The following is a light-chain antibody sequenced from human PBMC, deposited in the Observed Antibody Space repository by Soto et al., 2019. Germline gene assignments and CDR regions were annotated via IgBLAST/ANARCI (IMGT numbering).Light chain of an antibody. V-gene: IGLV1-44*01. CDR1: NSNIASNT. Sequence: QSVLTQPPSASETPGQTVSISCSGSNSNIASNTVNWYQHLPGTAPKLLIYYNNQRPSWVPDRFSGSKSGTSASLAISGLQSEDESDYYCAAWDDTLRRYVFGTGTKVTVL. CDR2: YNN. J-gene: IGLJ1*01. CDR3: AAWDDTLRRYV.